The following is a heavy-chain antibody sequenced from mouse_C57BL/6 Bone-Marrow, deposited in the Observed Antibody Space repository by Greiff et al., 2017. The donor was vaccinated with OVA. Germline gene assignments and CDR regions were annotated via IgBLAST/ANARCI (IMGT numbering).Heavy chain of an antibody. Sequence: QVQLQQPGAELVKPGASVKMSCKASGYTFTSYWIPWVKQRPGQGLEWIGDIYPGGGCTNYNEKFKSKATLTVDTSSSTAYMQLSSLTSEDAAVYYCARLDYDYDYWGQGTTLTVSS. CDR3: ARLDYDYDY. J-gene: IGHJ2*01. D-gene: IGHD2-4*01. V-gene: IGHV1-55*01. CDR2: IYPGGGCT. CDR1: GYTFTSYW.